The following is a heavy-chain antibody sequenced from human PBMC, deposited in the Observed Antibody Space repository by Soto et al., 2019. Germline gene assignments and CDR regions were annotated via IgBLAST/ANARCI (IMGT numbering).Heavy chain of an antibody. V-gene: IGHV4-39*01. CDR1: GGSISSSTYY. CDR3: ARHSSGSSSSWSPA. CDR2: IYYSGRT. D-gene: IGHD6-13*01. Sequence: PSETLSLTCTVSGGSISSSTYYWGWIRQPPGKGLEWIASIYYSGRTHYNPSLESRVTISVDTSKNQFSLRLSSVTAADTAVYYCARHSSGSSSSWSPAWGQVTMVTVSS. J-gene: IGHJ3*01.